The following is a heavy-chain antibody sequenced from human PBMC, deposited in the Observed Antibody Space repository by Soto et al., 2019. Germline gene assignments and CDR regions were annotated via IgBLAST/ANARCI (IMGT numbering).Heavy chain of an antibody. CDR2: IFHNGNT. Sequence: PSETLSLTCTVSGDSIKSNVWWSWVRQPPGKGLEWIGEIFHNGNTYYNPSLKSRVTMSVDKSKNQFSLLLTSVTATDTAMYYCARDVAVPGESDRFDQWGQGIQVTVSS. V-gene: IGHV4-4*02. CDR3: ARDVAVPGESDRFDQ. J-gene: IGHJ4*02. CDR1: GDSIKSNVW. D-gene: IGHD6-19*01.